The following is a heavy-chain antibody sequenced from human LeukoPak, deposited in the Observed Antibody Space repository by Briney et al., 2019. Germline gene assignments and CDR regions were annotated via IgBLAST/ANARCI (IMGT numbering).Heavy chain of an antibody. Sequence: SVKVSCKASGGTFSSYGISWVRQAPGQGLEWMGRIIPILGIANYAQKFQGRVTITADKSTSTAYMELSSLRSEDTAVYYCARDRPEKYSSRSFWSDPWGQGTLVTVSS. CDR2: IIPILGIA. CDR1: GGTFSSYG. CDR3: ARDRPEKYSSRSFWSDP. J-gene: IGHJ5*02. D-gene: IGHD6-13*01. V-gene: IGHV1-69*04.